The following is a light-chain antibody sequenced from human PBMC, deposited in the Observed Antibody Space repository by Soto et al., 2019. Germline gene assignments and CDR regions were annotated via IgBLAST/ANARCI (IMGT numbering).Light chain of an antibody. CDR1: QGISSW. Sequence: DIQMTQSPSALSASVGDRVTITCRGSQGISSWLAWYQQKPGKAPRLLIYGASSRATGIPDRFSGSGSGTDFTLTISRLEPEDFAVYYCQQYGSSPPVTFGPGTKVDIK. V-gene: IGKV1-5*01. CDR3: QQYGSSPPVT. J-gene: IGKJ3*01. CDR2: GAS.